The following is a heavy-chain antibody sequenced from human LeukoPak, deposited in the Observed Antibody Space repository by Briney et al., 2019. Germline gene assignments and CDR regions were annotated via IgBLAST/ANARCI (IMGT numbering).Heavy chain of an antibody. D-gene: IGHD5-18*01. Sequence: SETLSLTCAVYGGSFSGYYWSWIRQPPVKGLEWIGEINHSGSTNYNPSLKSRVTISVDTSKNQFSLKLSSVTAADTAVYYCARDTARTNDAFDIWGQGTMVTVSS. CDR3: ARDTARTNDAFDI. CDR2: INHSGST. V-gene: IGHV4-34*01. CDR1: GGSFSGYY. J-gene: IGHJ3*02.